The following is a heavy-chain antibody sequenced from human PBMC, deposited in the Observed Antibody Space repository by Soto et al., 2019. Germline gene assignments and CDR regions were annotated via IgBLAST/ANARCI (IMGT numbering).Heavy chain of an antibody. V-gene: IGHV1-18*01. D-gene: IGHD3-10*01. CDR2: INVYNGNT. J-gene: IGHJ5*02. CDR3: ARGVGSGSYYNQYNWFDP. CDR1: GYTFTSHA. Sequence: EASVKVSCKASGYTFTSHAMHWVRQAPGQGLEWMGWINVYNGNTKYAQKVQGRVTMTTDTSTSTAYMELRSLRSDDTAVYYCARGVGSGSYYNQYNWFDPWGQGTLVTVSS.